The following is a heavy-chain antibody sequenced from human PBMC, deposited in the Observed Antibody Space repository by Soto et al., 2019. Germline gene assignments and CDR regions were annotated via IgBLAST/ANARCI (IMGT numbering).Heavy chain of an antibody. CDR3: ARAGGLLLDY. CDR2: ISYDGSNK. J-gene: IGHJ4*02. CDR1: GFTFSSYA. D-gene: IGHD2-15*01. V-gene: IGHV3-30-3*01. Sequence: QVQLVESGGCVVQPGRSLRLSCAASGFTFSSYAMHWVSQAPGKGLEWVAVISYDGSNKYYADSVKGRFTISRDISKNTLYLQMNSLRAEDTAVYYCARAGGLLLDYWGQGTLVTVSS.